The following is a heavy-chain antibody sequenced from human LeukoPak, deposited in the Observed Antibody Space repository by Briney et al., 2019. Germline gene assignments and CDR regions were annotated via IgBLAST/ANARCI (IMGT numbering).Heavy chain of an antibody. CDR3: AAMVRGVTLSYYFDY. D-gene: IGHD3-10*01. CDR1: DGSISSGGYY. V-gene: IGHV4-30-2*01. CDR2: IYHSGST. Sequence: PSQTLSLTCTVSDGSISSGGYYWSWIRQPPGKGLEWIGYIYHSGSTYYNPSLKSRVTISVDRSKNQFSLKLSSVTAADMAVYYCAAMVRGVTLSYYFDYWGQGTLVTVSS. J-gene: IGHJ4*02.